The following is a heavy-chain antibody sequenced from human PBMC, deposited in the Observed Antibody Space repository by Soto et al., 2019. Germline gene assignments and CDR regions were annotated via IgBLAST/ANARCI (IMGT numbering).Heavy chain of an antibody. D-gene: IGHD3-3*01. V-gene: IGHV4-39*01. Sequence: SETLSLTCTVSGGSISSSSYYWGWIRQPPGKGLERIGSIYYSGSTYYNPSLKSRVTISVDTSKNQFSLKLSSVTAADTAVYYCARLGYYDFWSNYYYYGMDVWGQGTTVTVSS. J-gene: IGHJ6*02. CDR1: GGSISSSSYY. CDR3: ARLGYYDFWSNYYYYGMDV. CDR2: IYYSGST.